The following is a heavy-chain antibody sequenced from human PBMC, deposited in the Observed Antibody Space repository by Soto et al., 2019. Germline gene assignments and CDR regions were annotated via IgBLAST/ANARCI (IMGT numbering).Heavy chain of an antibody. J-gene: IGHJ4*02. CDR1: GFTFSNAW. D-gene: IGHD2-8*01. CDR3: YSEYHVLMAH. V-gene: IGHV3-15*01. CDR2: ITSKSAGETT. Sequence: EVQLVEAGGGLVTPGESLRLSCAASGFTFSNAWMSWVRQAPGKGLEWIGRITSKSAGETTAYAAPVKGRFTISRDDLKNTLYLQGNSQTTDDTGIYYGYSEYHVLMAHWGQGTLVTVSS.